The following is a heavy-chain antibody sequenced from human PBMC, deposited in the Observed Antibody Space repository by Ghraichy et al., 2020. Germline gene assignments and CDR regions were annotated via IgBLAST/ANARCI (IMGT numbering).Heavy chain of an antibody. CDR2: IYPGDSDT. CDR3: ARSKGGGPEAYYYYGMDV. V-gene: IGHV5-51*01. J-gene: IGHJ6*02. CDR1: GYSFTSYW. Sequence: GESLNISCKGSGYSFTSYWIGWVRQMPGKGLEWMGIIYPGDSDTRYSPSFQGQVTISADKSISTAYLQWSSLKASDTAMYYCARSKGGGPEAYYYYGMDVWGQGTTVTVSS. D-gene: IGHD2-15*01.